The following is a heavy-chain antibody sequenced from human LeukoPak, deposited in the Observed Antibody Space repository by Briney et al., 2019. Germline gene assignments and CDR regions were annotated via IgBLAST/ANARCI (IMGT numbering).Heavy chain of an antibody. CDR2: ISSGGPT. J-gene: IGHJ4*02. D-gene: IGHD3-22*01. Sequence: GGSLRLSCAASGFTFSSYAMSWVRQAPGKGLEWVSSISSGGPTYYPDFVKGRFTISRDNSKNTVYLQMNSLRAEDTAVYYCAKTVSFPNYFDYWGQGALVTVSS. V-gene: IGHV3-23*01. CDR1: GFTFSSYA. CDR3: AKTVSFPNYFDY.